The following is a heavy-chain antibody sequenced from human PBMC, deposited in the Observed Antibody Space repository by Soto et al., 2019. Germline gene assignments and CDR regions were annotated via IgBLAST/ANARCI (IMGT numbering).Heavy chain of an antibody. J-gene: IGHJ4*02. CDR3: ARHLDSGTYIFDY. V-gene: IGHV4-39*01. D-gene: IGHD1-26*01. Sequence: SKTLSLTCTVSGGSITSSRYYWGGIRQSPGKGLEWIGSIYYIGTTYYSPSLRSRVTISVDTSKNQFSLKLSSVTAADTAVYYCARHLDSGTYIFDYWGQGTLVTVSS. CDR2: IYYIGTT. CDR1: GGSITSSRYY.